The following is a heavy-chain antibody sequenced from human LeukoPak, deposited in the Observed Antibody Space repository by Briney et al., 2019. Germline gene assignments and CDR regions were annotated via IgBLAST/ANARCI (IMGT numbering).Heavy chain of an antibody. CDR2: INHSGST. D-gene: IGHD6-13*01. J-gene: IGHJ4*02. CDR3: ARPAPAAGLDY. CDR1: GGSFSGYY. V-gene: IGHV4-34*01. Sequence: PSETLSLTCAVYGGSFSGYYWSWIRQPPGKGLEWIGEINHSGSTNYNPSLKSRVTISVDTSKNQFSLKLSSVTAADTAVYYCARPAPAAGLDYWGQGTLVTVSS.